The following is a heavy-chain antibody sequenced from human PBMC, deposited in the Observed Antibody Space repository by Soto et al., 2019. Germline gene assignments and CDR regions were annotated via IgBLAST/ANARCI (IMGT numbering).Heavy chain of an antibody. CDR3: ARGEQQLGLVYY. CDR2: IYHSGST. CDR1: GGSISSSNW. V-gene: IGHV4-4*02. D-gene: IGHD6-13*01. J-gene: IGHJ4*02. Sequence: QVQLQESGPGLVKPSGTLSLTCAVSGGSISSSNWWSWVRQPPGKGLEWIGEIYHSGSTNYNPSLKRRVTKPVDKSKNQFSLKLSSVTAADTAVYYCARGEQQLGLVYYWGQGTLVTVSS.